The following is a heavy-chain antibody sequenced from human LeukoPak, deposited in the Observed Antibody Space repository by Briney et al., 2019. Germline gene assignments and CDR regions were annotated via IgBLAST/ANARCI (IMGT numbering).Heavy chain of an antibody. J-gene: IGHJ4*02. Sequence: GGSLRLSCAASGFTFSSYSMNWVRQAPGKGLEWVSYISSSSSTIYYADSVKGRFTISRDNSKNTLYMQMNSLRAEDTAVYYCAKNGYYEYYFEYWGQGTLVTVSS. V-gene: IGHV3-48*01. CDR2: ISSSSSTI. CDR1: GFTFSSYS. D-gene: IGHD3-22*01. CDR3: AKNGYYEYYFEY.